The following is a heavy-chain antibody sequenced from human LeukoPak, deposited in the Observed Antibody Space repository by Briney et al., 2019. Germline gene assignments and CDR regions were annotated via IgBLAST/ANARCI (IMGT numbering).Heavy chain of an antibody. J-gene: IGHJ5*02. CDR3: ARDQMITFGDHDGWSDP. CDR2: IYYSGST. CDR1: GGSISSYY. V-gene: IGHV4-59*01. D-gene: IGHD3-16*01. Sequence: SETLSLTCTVSGGSISSYYWSWIRQPPGKGLEWIGYIYYSGSTNYNPSLKSRVTISVDTSKNQFSLKLSSVTAADTAVYYCARDQMITFGDHDGWSDPWGQGTLVTVSS.